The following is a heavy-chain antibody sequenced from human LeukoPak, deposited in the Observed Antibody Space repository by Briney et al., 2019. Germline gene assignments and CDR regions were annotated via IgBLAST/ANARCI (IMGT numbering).Heavy chain of an antibody. CDR1: GGSISSSSYY. J-gene: IGHJ4*02. CDR3: AWSGTYQHSSSYDY. CDR2: IYYSGST. Sequence: SETLSLTCTVSGGSISSSSYYWGWIRQPPGKGLEWIGSIYYSGSTYYNPSLKSRVTISVDTSKNQFSLKLSSVTAADTAVYYRAWSGTYQHSSSYDYWGQGTLVTVSS. V-gene: IGHV4-39*07. D-gene: IGHD6-13*01.